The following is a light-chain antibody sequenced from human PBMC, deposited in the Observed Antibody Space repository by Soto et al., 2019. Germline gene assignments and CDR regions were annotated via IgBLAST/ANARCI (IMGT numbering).Light chain of an antibody. Sequence: EVVMTQSPDTLSVSPGERATLSCRASESVTNYLAWYQQKPGQAPRLLVYDASHRAAGIPARFSGSGFGTDFTLTISSLEPEDAAVYYCQQRSNWPPITFGQGTRLEIK. CDR1: ESVTNY. J-gene: IGKJ5*01. CDR3: QQRSNWPPIT. CDR2: DAS. V-gene: IGKV3-11*01.